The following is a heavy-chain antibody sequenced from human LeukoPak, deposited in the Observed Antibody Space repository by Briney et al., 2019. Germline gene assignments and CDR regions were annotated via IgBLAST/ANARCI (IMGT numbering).Heavy chain of an antibody. CDR2: ISYDGSNK. J-gene: IGHJ5*02. V-gene: IGHV3-30*04. Sequence: QPGRSLRLSCAASGFTFSSYAMHWVRQAPGKGLEWVAVISYDGSNKYYADSVKGRFTISRGNSKNTLYLQMNSLRAEDTAVYYCARDLYCSSTSCYGSVYNWFDPWGQGTLVTVSS. CDR1: GFTFSSYA. CDR3: ARDLYCSSTSCYGSVYNWFDP. D-gene: IGHD2-2*01.